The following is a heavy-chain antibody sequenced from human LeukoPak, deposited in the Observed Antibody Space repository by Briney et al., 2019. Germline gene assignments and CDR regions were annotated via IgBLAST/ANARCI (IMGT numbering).Heavy chain of an antibody. Sequence: PSETLSLTCTVSGGSISSYYWSWIRQPPGKGLEWIGYIYYSGSTNYNPSLKSRVTISVDTSKNQLSLKLSSVTAADTAVYYCARGRGTATMIVRVPMAFDIWGQGTMVTVSS. D-gene: IGHD3-22*01. J-gene: IGHJ3*02. V-gene: IGHV4-59*01. CDR2: IYYSGST. CDR1: GGSISSYY. CDR3: ARGRGTATMIVRVPMAFDI.